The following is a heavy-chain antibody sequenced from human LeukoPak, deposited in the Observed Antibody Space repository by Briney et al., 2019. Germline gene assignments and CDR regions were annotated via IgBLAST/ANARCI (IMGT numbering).Heavy chain of an antibody. J-gene: IGHJ5*02. Sequence: GGSLRLSCAASGFTFSSYAMSWVRQAPGKGLEWVSYISSTSDTIYYVDSVKGRFTISRDNAKNSLYLQMNSLRVEDTAVYYCTRELASWGQGTLVTVSS. CDR3: TRELAS. CDR2: ISSTSDTI. CDR1: GFTFSSYA. V-gene: IGHV3-48*01.